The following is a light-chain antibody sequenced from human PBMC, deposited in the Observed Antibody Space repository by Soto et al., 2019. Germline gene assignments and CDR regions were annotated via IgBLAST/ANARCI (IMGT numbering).Light chain of an antibody. CDR1: QSITNY. CDR2: AIS. CDR3: QQSYSTPYT. V-gene: IGKV1-39*01. Sequence: DIQMTQSPSSLSASVGDRVTITCRASQSITNYLNWYQQKPGKAPKLLMYAISTLQRGVPSRFGGSGSGTEFTLTISSLQPDDFATYYCQQSYSTPYTFGQGTKVDI. J-gene: IGKJ2*01.